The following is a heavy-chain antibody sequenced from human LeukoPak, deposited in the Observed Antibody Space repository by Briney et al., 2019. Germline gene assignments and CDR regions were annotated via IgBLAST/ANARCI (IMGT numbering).Heavy chain of an antibody. CDR1: GGSISSYY. Sequence: SETLSLTCTVSGGSISSYYWSWIRQPPGKGLEWIGEINHSGSTNYNPSLKSRVTISVDTSKNQFSLKLSSVTAADTAVYYCARRTPNYSNYVWFDPWGQGTLVTVSS. CDR2: INHSGST. J-gene: IGHJ5*02. V-gene: IGHV4-34*01. CDR3: ARRTPNYSNYVWFDP. D-gene: IGHD4-11*01.